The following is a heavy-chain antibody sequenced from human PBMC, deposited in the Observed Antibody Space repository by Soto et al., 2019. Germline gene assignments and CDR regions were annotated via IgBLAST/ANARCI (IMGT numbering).Heavy chain of an antibody. CDR1: GFTFSSYS. CDR2: ISSSSSYI. Sequence: GGSLRLSCAASGFTFSSYSMNWVRQAPGKGLEWVSSISSSSSYIYYADSVKGRFTISRDNAKNSLYLQMNSLRAEDTAVYYCARDGEYYDILTGSVDYWGQGTLVTVSS. V-gene: IGHV3-21*01. J-gene: IGHJ4*02. D-gene: IGHD3-9*01. CDR3: ARDGEYYDILTGSVDY.